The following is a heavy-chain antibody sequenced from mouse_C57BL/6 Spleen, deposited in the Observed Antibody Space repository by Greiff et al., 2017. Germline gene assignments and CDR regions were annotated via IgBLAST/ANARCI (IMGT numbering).Heavy chain of an antibody. D-gene: IGHD1-1*01. V-gene: IGHV1-52*01. CDR2: IDPSDSET. CDR1: GYTFTSYW. Sequence: QVQLQQPGAELVRPGSSVKLSCKASGYTFTSYWMHWVKQRPIQGLEWIGNIDPSDSETHYNQKFKDKATLTVDKSSSTAYMQLSSLTSEDSAVYYCARWGYYGSSYRYFDVWGTGTTVTFSS. J-gene: IGHJ1*03. CDR3: ARWGYYGSSYRYFDV.